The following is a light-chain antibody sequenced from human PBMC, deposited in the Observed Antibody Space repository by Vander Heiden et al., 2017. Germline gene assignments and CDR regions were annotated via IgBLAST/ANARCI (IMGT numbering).Light chain of an antibody. J-gene: IGKJ4*01. CDR1: QSVFYDPNNKNI. CDR3: QKYLHNPLT. V-gene: IGKV4-1*01. CDR2: WAS. Sequence: DIVMTQSPDSLAVSLCERATISCKSSQSVFYDPNNKNILAWFQQKPGQPPKLLIYWASTRESGVPDRFSGSGSGTDFTLTISSLQAEDVAVYYCQKYLHNPLTFGGGTKVEIK.